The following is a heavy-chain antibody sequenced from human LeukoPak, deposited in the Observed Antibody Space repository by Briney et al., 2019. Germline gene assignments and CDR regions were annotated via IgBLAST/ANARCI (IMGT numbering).Heavy chain of an antibody. D-gene: IGHD2-2*01. CDR3: AKDRYIVVVPAATTFDY. Sequence: PGGSLRLSCAASGFTFSSYAMSWVRQAPGKGLEWVSAISGSGGSTYYADSVKGRFTISRDNSKNTLYLQMNSLRAEDTAVYYCAKDRYIVVVPAATTFDYWGQGTLVTVSS. V-gene: IGHV3-23*01. J-gene: IGHJ4*02. CDR2: ISGSGGST. CDR1: GFTFSSYA.